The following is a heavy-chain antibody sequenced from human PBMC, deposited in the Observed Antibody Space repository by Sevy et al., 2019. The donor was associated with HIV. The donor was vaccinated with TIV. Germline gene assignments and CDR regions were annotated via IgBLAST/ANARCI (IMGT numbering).Heavy chain of an antibody. V-gene: IGHV3-30-3*01. Sequence: GGSLRLSCAASGFTFRTYAFHWVRQTPGRGLEWIGLISSNGDNAFYANSVRGRFTISRDNSMNTLYLQMTSLTPDDTAVYYCARGLECEVRSFLTHWGQGTLVTVSS. CDR3: ARGLECEVRSFLTH. D-gene: IGHD3-10*01. CDR1: GFTFRTYA. J-gene: IGHJ4*02. CDR2: ISSNGDNA.